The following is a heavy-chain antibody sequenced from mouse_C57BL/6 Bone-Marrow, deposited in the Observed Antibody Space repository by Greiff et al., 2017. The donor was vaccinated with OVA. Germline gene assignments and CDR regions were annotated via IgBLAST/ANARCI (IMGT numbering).Heavy chain of an antibody. Sequence: VQLVESGAELVRPGASVTLSCKASGYTFTDYEMHWVKQTPVHGLEWIGAIDPETGGTAYNQKFKGKAILTADKSSSTAYMELRSLTSEDSAVYYCTPSFYPGVWFAYWGQGTLVTVSA. D-gene: IGHD2-1*01. J-gene: IGHJ3*01. CDR1: GYTFTDYE. CDR3: TPSFYPGVWFAY. V-gene: IGHV1-15*01. CDR2: IDPETGGT.